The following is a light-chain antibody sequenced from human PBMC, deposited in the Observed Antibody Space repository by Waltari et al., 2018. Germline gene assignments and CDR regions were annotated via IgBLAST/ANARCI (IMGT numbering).Light chain of an antibody. CDR3: SSYTSSSTWV. J-gene: IGLJ3*02. CDR2: DAS. V-gene: IGLV2-14*01. CDR1: RSDVGGYNY. Sequence: QSALTQPASVSGSPGQSTPVSCTRTRSDVGGYNYVPLYQQHPGTAPKLMIYDASNRRSGVSNRFSGSKSGNTASLTISGLQAEDDADYYCSSYTSSSTWVFGGGTKLTVL.